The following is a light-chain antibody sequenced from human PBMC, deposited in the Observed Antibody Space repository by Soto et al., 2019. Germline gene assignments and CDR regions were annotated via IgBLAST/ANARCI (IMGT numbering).Light chain of an antibody. J-gene: IGLJ3*02. CDR2: RNN. CDR1: SSNIGSNY. V-gene: IGLV1-47*01. CDR3: AAWDDSLSGRGV. Sequence: QSALTQPPSASGTPGQRVTISCSGSSSNIGSNYVYWYQQLPGTAPKLLIYRNNQRPSGVPDRFSGSKSGTSASLAISGLRSEDEADYYCAAWDDSLSGRGVFDGGTKVTVL.